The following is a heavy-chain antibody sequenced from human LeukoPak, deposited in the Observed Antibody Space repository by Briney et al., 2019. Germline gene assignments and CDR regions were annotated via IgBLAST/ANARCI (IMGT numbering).Heavy chain of an antibody. D-gene: IGHD6-13*01. Sequence: SGGSLTLPCSASGFTFSRYWMNWLRQAAGKGLDGVAYVNQVGSEKFYVDSVQGRFTISSDHAQNSLYLQMNSLRAEDTAVFYCCDSGNCSFDYWGQGTLVTVSS. CDR1: GFTFSRYW. CDR3: CDSGNCSFDY. CDR2: VNQVGSEK. V-gene: IGHV3-7*01. J-gene: IGHJ4*02.